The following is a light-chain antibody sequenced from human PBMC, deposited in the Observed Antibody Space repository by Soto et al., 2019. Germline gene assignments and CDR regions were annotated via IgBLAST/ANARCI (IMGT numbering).Light chain of an antibody. J-gene: IGKJ4*01. CDR2: DAS. V-gene: IGKV1-33*01. CDR3: QQYDNLPTLT. Sequence: IQMTQSPSSLSASVGDRVTITCQASQDIRQFLNWYQQKPGKAPKLLIYDASNLETGVPSRFSGSGFGTDFTFTINSLQAEVIATYYCQQYDNLPTLTFGGGTTVEIK. CDR1: QDIRQF.